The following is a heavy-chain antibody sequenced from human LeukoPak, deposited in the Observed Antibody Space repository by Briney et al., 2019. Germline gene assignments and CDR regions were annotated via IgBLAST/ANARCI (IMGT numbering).Heavy chain of an antibody. CDR3: ARHPSSRPYFDY. CDR2: IFYTGST. D-gene: IGHD2-2*01. V-gene: IGHV4-59*08. Sequence: SETLSLTCTVSGASIINYYWSWIRRPPGKGLEYIGYIFYTGSTNYNPPLKSRVTISVDTSKNQFSLQLTSVTAADTAMYYCARHPSSRPYFDYWAQGALVTVSS. J-gene: IGHJ4*02. CDR1: GASIINYY.